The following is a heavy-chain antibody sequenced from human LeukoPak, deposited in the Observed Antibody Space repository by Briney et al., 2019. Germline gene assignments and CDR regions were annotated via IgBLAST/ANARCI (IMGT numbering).Heavy chain of an antibody. V-gene: IGHV3-49*03. CDR2: IRTKTYAEAT. CDR1: GFTFSSYA. J-gene: IGHJ6*04. CDR3: SRGLRFPDV. Sequence: GFLRLSCAASGFTFSSYAMTWFRQAPGKGLEWVGFIRTKTYAEATEYAASVKGRFTFSRDDSNSIAHLQMNSLKTEDTAVYYCSRGLRFPDVWGKGTTVTVSS. D-gene: IGHD3-3*01.